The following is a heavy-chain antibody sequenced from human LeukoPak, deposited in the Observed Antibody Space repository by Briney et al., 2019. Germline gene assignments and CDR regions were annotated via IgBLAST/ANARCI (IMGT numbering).Heavy chain of an antibody. J-gene: IGHJ4*02. D-gene: IGHD3-3*01. Sequence: PSETLPLTCSVSGGSMRHSYWTWIRQTPEKGLEWIGYVYDNGNNNSRSSLRSRVSMSVDTSKNEFSLKLSSVTAADTAVYFCARGSRYKPDFFDDWGLGTPVTVSS. CDR2: VYDNGNN. CDR3: ARGSRYKPDFFDD. CDR1: GGSMRHSY. V-gene: IGHV4-59*01.